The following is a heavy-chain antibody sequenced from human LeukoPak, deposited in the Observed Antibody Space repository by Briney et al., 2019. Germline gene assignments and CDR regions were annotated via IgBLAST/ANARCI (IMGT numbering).Heavy chain of an antibody. CDR1: GSTFSSYL. Sequence: GLLRPSFAASGSTFSSYLRSGVRQPPGRGLGWVANIKQDGGEKYYVDFVKGRFTTSRDNAKNSLYLQMNSLRAEVTAVYYCERDKSDSSGYYYRVSWYFDLWGRGTLVTVSS. CDR2: IKQDGGEK. D-gene: IGHD3-22*01. CDR3: ERDKSDSSGYYYRVSWYFDL. J-gene: IGHJ2*01. V-gene: IGHV3-7*01.